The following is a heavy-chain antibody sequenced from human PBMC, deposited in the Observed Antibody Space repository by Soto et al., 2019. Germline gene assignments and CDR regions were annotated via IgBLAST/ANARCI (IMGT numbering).Heavy chain of an antibody. CDR2: VFHSGDT. D-gene: IGHD3-22*01. Sequence: QVHLQESGPGLVKPSGTLSLTCVVSGGSISGRNWWSWVRQAPGKGLEWIGEVFHSGDTTYSPSLRSRVTISVDKSKNQFSLHLNSVTVADTAVYYCTRLIYDSRLNYFYFDLWGQGALVTVSS. J-gene: IGHJ4*02. CDR1: GGSISGRNW. V-gene: IGHV4-4*02. CDR3: TRLIYDSRLNYFYFDL.